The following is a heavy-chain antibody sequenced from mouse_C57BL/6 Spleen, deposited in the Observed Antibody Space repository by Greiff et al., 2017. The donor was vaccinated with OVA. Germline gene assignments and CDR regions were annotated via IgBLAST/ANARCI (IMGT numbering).Heavy chain of an antibody. CDR3: ARGDDGYYFDY. CDR2: ICTSDSDT. V-gene: IGHV1-61*01. D-gene: IGHD2-3*01. Sequence: QVQLQQPGAELVRPGSSVKLSCKASGYTFTSYWMDWVKQRPGQGLEWIVNICTSDSDTHYNQKFKDKATLTVDKSSSTAYMQLSSLTSEDSADYDCARGDDGYYFDYWGQGTTLTVSS. CDR1: GYTFTSYW. J-gene: IGHJ2*01.